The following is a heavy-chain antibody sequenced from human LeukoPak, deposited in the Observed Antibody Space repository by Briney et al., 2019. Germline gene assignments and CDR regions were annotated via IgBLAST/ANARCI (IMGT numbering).Heavy chain of an antibody. D-gene: IGHD2-15*01. Sequence: SETLSLTCAVYGGSFSGYYWSWIRQPPGKGLEWIGEINHSGSTNYNPSLKSRVTISVATSKNQFSLKLSSVTAADTAVYYCARGPNCSGGSCYGGDFDYWGQGTLVTVSS. CDR3: ARGPNCSGGSCYGGDFDY. CDR2: INHSGST. V-gene: IGHV4-34*01. J-gene: IGHJ4*02. CDR1: GGSFSGYY.